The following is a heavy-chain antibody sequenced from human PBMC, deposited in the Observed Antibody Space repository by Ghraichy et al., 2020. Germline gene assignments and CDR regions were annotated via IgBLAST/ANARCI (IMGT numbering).Heavy chain of an antibody. CDR2: IYHSGST. Sequence: SETLSLTCAVSGGSISSGGYSWSWIRQPPGKGLEWIGYIYHSGSTYYNPSLKSRVTISVDRSKNQFSLKLSSVTAADTAVYYCARGEEYDAFDIWGQGTMVTVSS. CDR1: GGSISSGGYS. V-gene: IGHV4-30-2*01. D-gene: IGHD1-26*01. CDR3: ARGEEYDAFDI. J-gene: IGHJ3*02.